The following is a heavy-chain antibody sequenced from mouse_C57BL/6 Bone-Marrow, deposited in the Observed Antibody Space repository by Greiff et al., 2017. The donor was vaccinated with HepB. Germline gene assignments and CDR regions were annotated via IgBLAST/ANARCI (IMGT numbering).Heavy chain of an antibody. CDR1: GFTFSDYG. J-gene: IGHJ4*01. D-gene: IGHD1-1*01. Sequence: EVHLVESGGGLVKPGGSLKLSCAASGFTFSDYGMHWVRQAPEKGLEWVAYISSGSSTIYYADTVKGRFTISRDNAKNTLFLQMTSLRSEDTAMYYCALYGSSYHYYAMDYWGQGTSVTVSS. CDR3: ALYGSSYHYYAMDY. CDR2: ISSGSSTI. V-gene: IGHV5-17*01.